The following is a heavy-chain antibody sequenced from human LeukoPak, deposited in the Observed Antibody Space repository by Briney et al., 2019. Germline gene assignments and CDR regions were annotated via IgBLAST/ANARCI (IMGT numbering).Heavy chain of an antibody. Sequence: GGSLRLSCAASGFTFSSHWMHWGRQASGKGLVWVSHINNDGTSTSYADSVKGRFTISRDNAKNTVYLQMNSLRAEDTAVYYCARSSGGLDCWGQGTLVTVSS. CDR3: ARSSGGLDC. V-gene: IGHV3-74*01. J-gene: IGHJ4*02. CDR1: GFTFSSHW. D-gene: IGHD3-16*01. CDR2: INNDGTST.